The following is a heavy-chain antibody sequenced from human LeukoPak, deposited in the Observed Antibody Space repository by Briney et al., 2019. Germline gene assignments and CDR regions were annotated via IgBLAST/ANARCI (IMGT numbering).Heavy chain of an antibody. CDR1: GDTFTSYS. V-gene: IGHV1-18*04. J-gene: IGHJ4*02. CDR2: INANNDNP. D-gene: IGHD1-26*01. Sequence: ASVKVSCKASGDTFTSYSIRWVRQAPGQGLEWMGWINANNDNPNYAQKFQGSFTMTTDTSTSTAYMELRNLRFDDTAVYYCARDGTSKDDYWGQGTLVTVSS. CDR3: ARDGTSKDDY.